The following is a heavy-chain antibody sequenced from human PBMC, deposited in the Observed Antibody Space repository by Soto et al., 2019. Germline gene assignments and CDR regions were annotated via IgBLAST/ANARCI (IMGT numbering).Heavy chain of an antibody. V-gene: IGHV4-39*01. CDR2: IYYSGST. J-gene: IGHJ4*02. Sequence: SETLSLTCTVSGGSISSSSYYWGWIRQPPGKGLEWLGSIYYSGSTYYNPSLKSRDTIFVDTSKNQFSLKLSSVTAADTAVYYFARNAVTSRGFTDYGGQGTLVTVSS. CDR1: GGSISSSSYY. CDR3: ARNAVTSRGFTDY. D-gene: IGHD6-19*01.